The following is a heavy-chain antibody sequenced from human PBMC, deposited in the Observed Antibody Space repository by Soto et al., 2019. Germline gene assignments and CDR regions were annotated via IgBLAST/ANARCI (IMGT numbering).Heavy chain of an antibody. D-gene: IGHD2-2*01. J-gene: IGHJ3*02. V-gene: IGHV1-46*01. CDR3: AIYCSSTRCLYSPFDI. Sequence: ASVKVSCKASGYTFTSYYMHWVRQAPGQGLEWMGIINPSGGSTSYAQKFQGRVTMTRDTSTSTVYMELSSLRSEDTAVYYCAIYCSSTRCLYSPFDIWGQGTMVTVSS. CDR2: INPSGGST. CDR1: GYTFTSYY.